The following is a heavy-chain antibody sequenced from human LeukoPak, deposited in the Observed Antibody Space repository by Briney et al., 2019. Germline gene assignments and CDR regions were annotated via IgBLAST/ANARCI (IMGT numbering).Heavy chain of an antibody. CDR3: ARDLLPPHFAFDY. D-gene: IGHD2-15*01. Sequence: ASVKVSCKASGYTFTGYHMHWVRLAPGQGLEWMGWINPNSGGTKNAQRCQGRVTMTRDPSISIVYMELSRLRSDDTAVYYCARDLLPPHFAFDYWGQGTLVTVSS. V-gene: IGHV1-2*02. J-gene: IGHJ4*02. CDR2: INPNSGGT. CDR1: GYTFTGYH.